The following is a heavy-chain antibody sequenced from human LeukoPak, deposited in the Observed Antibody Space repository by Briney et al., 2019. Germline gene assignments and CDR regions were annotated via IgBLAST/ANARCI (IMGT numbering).Heavy chain of an antibody. Sequence: GGSLRLSCTASGFTFSSYWMSWVRQTPGKGLEWVANIKEDGSEKNYVDSVKGRFTISRDNAKNSLFLQMNSLRVEDTAVYYCVISRGRGLAAYWGQGTLVTVSS. CDR1: GFTFSSYW. CDR2: IKEDGSEK. D-gene: IGHD6-13*01. V-gene: IGHV3-7*01. CDR3: VISRGRGLAAY. J-gene: IGHJ4*02.